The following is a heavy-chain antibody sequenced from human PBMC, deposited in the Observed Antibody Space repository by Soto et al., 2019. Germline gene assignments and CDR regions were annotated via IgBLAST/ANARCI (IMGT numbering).Heavy chain of an antibody. CDR3: ARAMDSSSVGDYYYGMDV. CDR1: GGSISSYY. Sequence: SETLSLTCTVSGGSISSYYWSWIRQPPGKGLEWIGYIYYSGSTNYNPSLKSRVTISVDTSKNQFSLKLSSVTAADTAVYYCARAMDSSSVGDYYYGMDVWGQGTTVTVSS. J-gene: IGHJ6*02. D-gene: IGHD6-6*01. V-gene: IGHV4-59*01. CDR2: IYYSGST.